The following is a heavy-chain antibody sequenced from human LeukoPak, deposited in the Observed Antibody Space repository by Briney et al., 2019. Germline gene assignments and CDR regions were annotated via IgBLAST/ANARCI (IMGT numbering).Heavy chain of an antibody. V-gene: IGHV7-4-1*01. Sequence: GASVKDSCEASGYTLTRYAINWLRQAPGQGLEWMGWINTNTGNPTYAQGFTGRFVFSLDTSVSTAYLQIFSLNVEDTAVYYCTRDTFTDGSSTFDIWGQGTMVTVSS. CDR2: INTNTGNP. D-gene: IGHD3-16*01. CDR1: GYTLTRYA. CDR3: TRDTFTDGSSTFDI. J-gene: IGHJ3*02.